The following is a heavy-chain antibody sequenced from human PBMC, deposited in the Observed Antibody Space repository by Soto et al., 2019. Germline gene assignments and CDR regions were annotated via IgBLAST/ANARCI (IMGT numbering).Heavy chain of an antibody. CDR3: ASVDTAMVYFDY. CDR1: GGSISIGDYY. CDR2: IYYSGST. Sequence: PSETLSLTCTVSGGSISIGDYYWSCIRQPPGKGLEWIGYIYYSGSTYYNPSLKSRVTISVDTSKNQFSLKLSSVTAADTAVYYCASVDTAMVYFDYWGQGTLVTVSS. J-gene: IGHJ4*02. D-gene: IGHD5-18*01. V-gene: IGHV4-30-4*01.